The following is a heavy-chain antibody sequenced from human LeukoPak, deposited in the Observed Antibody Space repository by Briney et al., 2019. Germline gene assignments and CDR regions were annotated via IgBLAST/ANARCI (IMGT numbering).Heavy chain of an antibody. D-gene: IGHD5-12*01. CDR3: AKDRLAYSGHDYMYYYYGMDV. CDR1: GFTFSSYG. V-gene: IGHV3-23*01. CDR2: ISGMGGRT. J-gene: IGHJ6*02. Sequence: PGGSLRLSCVASGFTFSSYGMSWVPRAQGKGWRWASGISGMGGRTYYADSVKGRFTISRDNSKNTLYLQMNSLRAEDTAVYYCAKDRLAYSGHDYMYYYYGMDVWGQGTTVTVSS.